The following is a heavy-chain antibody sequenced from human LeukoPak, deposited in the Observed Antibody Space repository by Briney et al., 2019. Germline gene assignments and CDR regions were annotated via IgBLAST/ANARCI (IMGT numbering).Heavy chain of an antibody. J-gene: IGHJ4*02. CDR1: GYSFTSYW. V-gene: IGHV5-51*01. Sequence: PGESLKISCKGSGYSFTSYWIGWVRQMPGKGLEWMGIIHPDDSDSRYSPSFQGQVSFSADKSINTAYLQWSSLKASDTAMYYCARQTATTTFDYWGQGTLVTVSS. D-gene: IGHD1/OR15-1a*01. CDR2: IHPDDSDS. CDR3: ARQTATTTFDY.